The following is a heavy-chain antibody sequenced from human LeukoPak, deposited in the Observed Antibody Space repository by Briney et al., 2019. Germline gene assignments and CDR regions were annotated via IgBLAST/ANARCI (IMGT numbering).Heavy chain of an antibody. D-gene: IGHD1-26*01. J-gene: IGHJ4*02. CDR3: ARDLSGWELQEY. V-gene: IGHV3-7*01. CDR1: GFTFSSYS. CDR2: IKQDGSEK. Sequence: SGGSLRLSCAASGFTFSSYSMNWVRQAPGKGLEWVANIKQDGSEKYYVDSVKGRFTISRNNAKNSLYLQMNSLRAEDTAVYYCARDLSGWELQEYWGQGTLVTVSS.